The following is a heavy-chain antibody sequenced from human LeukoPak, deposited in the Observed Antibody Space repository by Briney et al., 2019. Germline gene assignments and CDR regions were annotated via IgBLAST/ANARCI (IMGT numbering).Heavy chain of an antibody. V-gene: IGHV4-34*01. Sequence: NPSETLSLTCAVYGGSFSGYYWSWIRQPPGKGLEWIGEINHSGSTNYNPSLKSRVTISVDTSKNQFSLKLSSVTAADTAVYYCARSGDNYDPPPQHWGQGTLVTVSS. D-gene: IGHD5-24*01. CDR3: ARSGDNYDPPPQH. CDR2: INHSGST. J-gene: IGHJ1*01. CDR1: GGSFSGYY.